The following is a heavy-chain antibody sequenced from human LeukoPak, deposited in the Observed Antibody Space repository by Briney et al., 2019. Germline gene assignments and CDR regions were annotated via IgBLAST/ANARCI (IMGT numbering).Heavy chain of an antibody. CDR2: INHSGST. J-gene: IGHJ6*03. CDR1: GGSFSGYY. Sequence: SETLSLTCAVYGGSFSGYYWSWIRQPPGKGLEWIGEINHSGSTNYNPSLKSRVTISVDTSKNQFSLKLSSVTAADTAVYYCARLLRYFDWKGYYMDVWGKGTTVTVSS. D-gene: IGHD3-9*01. V-gene: IGHV4-34*01. CDR3: ARLLRYFDWKGYYMDV.